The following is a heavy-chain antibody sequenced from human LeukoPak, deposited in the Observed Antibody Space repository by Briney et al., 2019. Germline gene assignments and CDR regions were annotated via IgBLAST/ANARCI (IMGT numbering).Heavy chain of an antibody. CDR1: GGTFSSYA. J-gene: IGHJ3*02. CDR3: ARGGGNSGAFDI. D-gene: IGHD4-23*01. CDR2: IIPIFGTA. V-gene: IGHV1-69*13. Sequence: SVKVSCKASGGTFSSYAISWGRQAPGQGLEWMGGIIPIFGTANYAQKFQGRVTITADESTSTAYMELSSLRSEDTAVYYCARGGGNSGAFDIWGQGTMVTVSS.